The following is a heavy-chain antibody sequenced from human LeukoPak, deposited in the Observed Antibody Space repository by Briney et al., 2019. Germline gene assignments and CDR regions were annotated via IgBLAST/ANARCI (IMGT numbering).Heavy chain of an antibody. CDR1: GGSISSGGYY. V-gene: IGHV4-31*03. CDR3: AIDYGGDSGGMDV. CDR2: IYYSGST. Sequence: SETLSLTCTVPGGSISSGGYYWSWIRQYPGKGLEWIGYIYYSGSTYYNPSLKSRVTISVDTSKNQFSLKLSSVTAADTAVYYCAIDYGGDSGGMDVWGQGTTVTVSS. J-gene: IGHJ6*02. D-gene: IGHD4-23*01.